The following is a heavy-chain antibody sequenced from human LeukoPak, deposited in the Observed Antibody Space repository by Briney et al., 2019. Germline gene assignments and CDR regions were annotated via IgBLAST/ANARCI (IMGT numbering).Heavy chain of an antibody. V-gene: IGHV3-43D*03. CDR2: ISWDGGST. J-gene: IGHJ4*02. CDR1: GFTFDDYA. CDR3: AKASGMAVTGIDY. D-gene: IGHD6-19*01. Sequence: PGGSLRLSCAASGFTFDDYAMHWVRQAPGKGLEWVSLISWDGGSTYYADSVKGRFSVSRDNSKNSLYLQMNSLRAEDTAFYYCAKASGMAVTGIDYWGQGTLVTVSS.